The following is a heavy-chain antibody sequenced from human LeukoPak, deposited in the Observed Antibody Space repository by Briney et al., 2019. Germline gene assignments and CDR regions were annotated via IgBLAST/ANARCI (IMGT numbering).Heavy chain of an antibody. J-gene: IGHJ4*02. D-gene: IGHD3-10*01. V-gene: IGHV3-23*01. CDR3: ARDGTYYYGSGSYLIDY. CDR2: ISGSGGST. CDR1: GFTFSSYA. Sequence: GGSLRLSCAASGFTFSSYAMSWVRQAPGKGLEWVSAISGSGGSTYYADSVKGRFTISRDNSKNTLYLQMNSLRAEDTAVYYCARDGTYYYGSGSYLIDYWGQGTLVTVSS.